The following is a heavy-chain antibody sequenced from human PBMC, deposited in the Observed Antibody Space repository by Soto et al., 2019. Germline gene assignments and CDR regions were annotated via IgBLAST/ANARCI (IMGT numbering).Heavy chain of an antibody. V-gene: IGHV3-23*04. J-gene: IGHJ4*02. CDR2: IDGSGGST. CDR3: AKNNPLLLVATADN. D-gene: IGHD1-1*01. Sequence: VQLVESGGGVVQPGRSLRLSCAASGFTFSSYAMSWVRQAPGKGLEWVSGIDGSGGSTYYADSVKGRFTISRDSSKNTLYLQMNSLRAEDTAVYYCAKNNPLLLVATADNWGQGTLVTVSS. CDR1: GFTFSSYA.